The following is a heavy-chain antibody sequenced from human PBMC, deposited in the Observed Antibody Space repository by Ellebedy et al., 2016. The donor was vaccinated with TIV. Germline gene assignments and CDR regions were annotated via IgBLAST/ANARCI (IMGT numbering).Heavy chain of an antibody. CDR2: IYPGDSDN. V-gene: IGHV5-51*01. CDR1: GYSFTSYW. Sequence: GESLKISCKGSGYSFTSYWIGWVRQMPGKGLEWMGIIYPGDSDNRYSPSFQGQVTISAEKSISTAYLQWSSLKASDTAMYYCARRITMVRGVIRETYAFDIWGQGTMVTVSS. CDR3: ARRITMVRGVIRETYAFDI. J-gene: IGHJ3*02. D-gene: IGHD3-10*01.